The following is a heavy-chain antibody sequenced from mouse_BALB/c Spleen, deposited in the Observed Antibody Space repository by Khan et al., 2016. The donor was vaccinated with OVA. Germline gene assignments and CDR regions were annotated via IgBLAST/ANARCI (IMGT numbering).Heavy chain of an antibody. CDR1: GYSFTGYF. J-gene: IGHJ2*01. V-gene: IGHV1-20*02. CDR2: INPHIGET. CDR3: TRIYRSDFDY. D-gene: IGHD1-1*01. Sequence: VQLQQSGPELVRPGASVKISCKASGYSFTGYFMNWVMQSHGKSLEWIGRINPHIGETFYNQRFKDKATLTVDESSSTAHMELRSLASEHSAVYYCTRIYRSDFDYWGQGTTLTVSS.